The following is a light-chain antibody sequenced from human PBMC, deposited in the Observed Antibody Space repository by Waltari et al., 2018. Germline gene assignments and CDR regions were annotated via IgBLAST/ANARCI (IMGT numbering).Light chain of an antibody. J-gene: IGKJ1*01. CDR1: QSVLYSSNNKNY. CDR3: QQYYGTPPWT. V-gene: IGKV4-1*01. Sequence: DIVTTQSPDSLAVSLGEGATIHCKSSQSVLYSSNNKNYLAWYQKKPGQPPKLLIYWASTRESGVPDRFSGSGSGTDFTLTISSLQAEDVAVYYCQQYYGTPPWTFGQGTKVEIK. CDR2: WAS.